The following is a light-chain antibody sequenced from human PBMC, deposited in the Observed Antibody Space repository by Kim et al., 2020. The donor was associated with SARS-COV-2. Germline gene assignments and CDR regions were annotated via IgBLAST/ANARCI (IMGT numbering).Light chain of an antibody. V-gene: IGKV3-15*01. CDR1: ESVSTN. Sequence: IVLTQSPATLSVSPGERVSLSCRASESVSTNLAWYQQKPGQAPRLLIRDASTRAPGAPPRFSGSGSETEFTLTISSLQSEDVAVYYCQQDYKSLGTFGQGTKVDIK. J-gene: IGKJ1*01. CDR2: DAS. CDR3: QQDYKSLGT.